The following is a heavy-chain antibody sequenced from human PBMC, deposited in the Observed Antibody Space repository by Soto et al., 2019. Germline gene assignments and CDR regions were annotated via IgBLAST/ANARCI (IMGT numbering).Heavy chain of an antibody. V-gene: IGHV4-59*01. Sequence: QVQLQESGPGLVKPSETLSLTCTVSGGSISSYYWSWIRQPPGKGLEWIGYIYYSGSTNYNPSLKGRVTLSVDTSKNKLSLKLSSVTAADTAVYYCASWSTVTKERFDAFDIWGQGTMVTVSS. J-gene: IGHJ3*02. CDR2: IYYSGST. CDR3: ASWSTVTKERFDAFDI. CDR1: GGSISSYY. D-gene: IGHD4-17*01.